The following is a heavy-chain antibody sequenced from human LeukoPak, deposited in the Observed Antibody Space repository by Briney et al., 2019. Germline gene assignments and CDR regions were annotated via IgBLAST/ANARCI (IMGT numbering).Heavy chain of an antibody. D-gene: IGHD2-15*01. V-gene: IGHV1-46*01. CDR2: INPSGGST. Sequence: ASVKVSCKASGYTFTSYYIHWVRQAPGQGLEWMGIINPSGGSTSYAQKFQGRVTMTRDMSTSTAYMELRSLRSDDTAVYYCARDNVVVVAARENWFDPWGQGTLVTVSS. CDR3: ARDNVVVVAARENWFDP. J-gene: IGHJ5*02. CDR1: GYTFTSYY.